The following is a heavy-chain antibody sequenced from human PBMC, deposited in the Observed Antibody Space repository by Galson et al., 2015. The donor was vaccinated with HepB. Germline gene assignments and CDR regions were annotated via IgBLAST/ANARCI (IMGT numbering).Heavy chain of an antibody. D-gene: IGHD6-13*01. V-gene: IGHV1-18*04. CDR2: ISAYNGNT. Sequence: SVKVSCKASGYTFTSYGISWVRQAPGQGLEWMGWISAYNGNTNYAQKLQGRVTMTTDTSTSTAYMELRSLRSDDTAVYYCARDSSSWPYYYYYYGMDVWGQGTTVTVSS. J-gene: IGHJ6*02. CDR1: GYTFTSYG. CDR3: ARDSSSWPYYYYYYGMDV.